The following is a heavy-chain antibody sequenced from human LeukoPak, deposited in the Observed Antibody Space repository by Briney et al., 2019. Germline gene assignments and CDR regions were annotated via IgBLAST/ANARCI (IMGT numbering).Heavy chain of an antibody. V-gene: IGHV1-2*02. Sequence: ASVKVSCKASGYTLTGYYMHWVRQAPGQGLEWMGWINPNSGGTNYAQKFQGRVTMTRDTSISTAYMELSRLRSDDTAVYYCARVETVTIFGVVIPPSRDYWGQGTLVTVSS. CDR2: INPNSGGT. D-gene: IGHD3-3*01. J-gene: IGHJ4*02. CDR3: ARVETVTIFGVVIPPSRDY. CDR1: GYTLTGYY.